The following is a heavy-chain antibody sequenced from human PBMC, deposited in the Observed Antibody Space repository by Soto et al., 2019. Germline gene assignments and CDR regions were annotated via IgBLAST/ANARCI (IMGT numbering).Heavy chain of an antibody. V-gene: IGHV3-23*01. Sequence: EGQLLQSGGGLVQPGESLRLSCAASGFTFSSSGMSWVRQAPGKGLEWVSSISIRGDYRYYADSVKGRFTISRDNSKNTLYLQMSSLTDEDTALYYCANHGGFDFWGQGTMVAVSS. D-gene: IGHD4-17*01. CDR1: GFTFSSSG. J-gene: IGHJ3*01. CDR3: ANHGGFDF. CDR2: ISIRGDYR.